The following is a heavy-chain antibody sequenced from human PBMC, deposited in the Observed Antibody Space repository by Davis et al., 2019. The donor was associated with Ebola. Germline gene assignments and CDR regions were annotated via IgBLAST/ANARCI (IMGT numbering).Heavy chain of an antibody. J-gene: IGHJ6*02. CDR3: SKDSVLLWFGTYGMDV. Sequence: PGGSLRLSCAASGFTFSSYAMSWVRQAPGKGLEWVSAISGSGGSTYYADSVKGRFTISRDNSKNTLYLQMNSLRAEDTAVYYCSKDSVLLWFGTYGMDVWGQGTTVTVSS. D-gene: IGHD3-10*01. V-gene: IGHV3-23*01. CDR1: GFTFSSYA. CDR2: ISGSGGST.